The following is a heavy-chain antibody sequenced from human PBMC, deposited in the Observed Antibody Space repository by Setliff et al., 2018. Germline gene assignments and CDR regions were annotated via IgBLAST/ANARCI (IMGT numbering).Heavy chain of an antibody. CDR3: AKVGYGGNPPYYYYYMDV. Sequence: PGGSLRLSCVASGFTFDNYWMGWVRQPPGKGPEWLANIKQDGSEIYSVDSVKGRFSISRDNAKNSLYLQMNSLRAEDTALYYCAKVGYGGNPPYYYYYMDVWGKGTTVTVSS. D-gene: IGHD4-17*01. CDR2: IKQDGSEI. V-gene: IGHV3-7*03. CDR1: GFTFDNYW. J-gene: IGHJ6*03.